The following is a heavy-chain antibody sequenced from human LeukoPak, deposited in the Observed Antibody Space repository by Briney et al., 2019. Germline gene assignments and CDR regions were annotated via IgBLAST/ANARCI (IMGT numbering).Heavy chain of an antibody. CDR2: ISSSSSTI. CDR1: GFTFSSYG. V-gene: IGHV3-48*04. CDR3: ARDWSDDNSGYYAFDI. J-gene: IGHJ3*02. D-gene: IGHD3-22*01. Sequence: AGGSLRLSCAASGFTFSSYGMNWVRQAPGKGLEWVSYISSSSSTIYYADSVKGRFTISRDNAKNSLYLQMNSLRAEDTAVYYCARDWSDDNSGYYAFDIWGQGTMVTVSS.